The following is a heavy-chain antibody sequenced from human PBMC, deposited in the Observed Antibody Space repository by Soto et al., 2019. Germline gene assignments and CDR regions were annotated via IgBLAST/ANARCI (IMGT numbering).Heavy chain of an antibody. CDR3: ARWGTTGGLDV. V-gene: IGHV3-30*19. CDR2: TSYDGSDK. D-gene: IGHD3-16*01. Sequence: QVQLVESGGGVVQPGTSLRVSCVGSGFTFRSYVIHWVRQAPGKGLEWVALTSYDGSDKYYDDSVRGRFTISRDNSRNTVDLQIDSLRHEDTALYYCARWGTTGGLDVWGHGTLVSVSS. CDR1: GFTFRSYV. J-gene: IGHJ1*01.